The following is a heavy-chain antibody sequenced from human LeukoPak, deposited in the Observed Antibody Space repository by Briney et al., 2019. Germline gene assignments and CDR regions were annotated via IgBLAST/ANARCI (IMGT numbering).Heavy chain of an antibody. CDR3: ARWGPDFWSDYYPFDY. CDR1: GYSFISYG. D-gene: IGHD3-3*01. CDR2: ISGHNGQT. Sequence: GASVKVSCKASGYSFISYGISWVRQAPGQGLEWMGWISGHNGQTSYAQKLQGRVTMTTETSTSTVYMELRSLRSDDTAVYYCARWGPDFWSDYYPFDYWGRGTLAIVSS. V-gene: IGHV1-18*01. J-gene: IGHJ4*02.